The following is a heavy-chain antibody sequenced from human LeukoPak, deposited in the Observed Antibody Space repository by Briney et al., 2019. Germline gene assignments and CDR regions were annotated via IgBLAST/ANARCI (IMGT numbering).Heavy chain of an antibody. CDR2: IIPIFGTA. V-gene: IGHV1-69*13. Sequence: RASVKVSCKASGGTFSSYAISWVRQAPGQGLEWMGGIIPIFGTANYAQKFQGRVTITADESTSTAYMELSSLRSEDTAVYYCARDANGDGYNFYYSDYWGQGTLVTVSS. J-gene: IGHJ4*02. D-gene: IGHD5-24*01. CDR3: ARDANGDGYNFYYSDY. CDR1: GGTFSSYA.